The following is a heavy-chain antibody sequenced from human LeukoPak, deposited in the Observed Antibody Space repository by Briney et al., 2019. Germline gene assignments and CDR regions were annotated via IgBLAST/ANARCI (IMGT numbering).Heavy chain of an antibody. CDR1: GGSISGYY. J-gene: IGHJ5*02. CDR3: ARALSRSSSWEFDP. CDR2: IHTSEFT. Sequence: PSETLSLTCTVSGGSISGYYWSWIRQPAGKGLELIGRIHTSEFTNYNPSLKSRVIMSVDASKNQFSLKLNSVTAADTAVYYCARALSRSSSWEFDPWGQGILVTVSS. D-gene: IGHD6-13*01. V-gene: IGHV4-4*07.